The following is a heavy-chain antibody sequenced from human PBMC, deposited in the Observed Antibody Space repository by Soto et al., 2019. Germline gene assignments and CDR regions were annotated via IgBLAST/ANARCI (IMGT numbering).Heavy chain of an antibody. D-gene: IGHD3-10*01. CDR3: AKAPSGLAI. J-gene: IGHJ3*02. V-gene: IGHV3-30*18. CDR2: ISYDGSNK. Sequence: GGSLILSCAASGFTFSSYGMHWVRQAPGKGLEWVAVISYDGSNKYYADSVKGRFTISRDNSKNTLYLQMNSLRAEDTAVYYCAKAPSGLAIWGQGTMVTVSS. CDR1: GFTFSSYG.